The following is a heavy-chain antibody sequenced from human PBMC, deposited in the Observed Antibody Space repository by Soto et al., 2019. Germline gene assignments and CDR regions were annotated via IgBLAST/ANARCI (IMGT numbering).Heavy chain of an antibody. Sequence: PGGSLRLSCAASGFTFSSYSMNWVRQAPGKGLEWVSSISSSSSYIYYADSVKGRFTISRDNAKNSLYLQMNSLRAEDTAVYYCASFPYSSGWYVLYWGQGTLVTVYS. J-gene: IGHJ4*02. CDR2: ISSSSSYI. D-gene: IGHD6-19*01. CDR3: ASFPYSSGWYVLY. V-gene: IGHV3-21*01. CDR1: GFTFSSYS.